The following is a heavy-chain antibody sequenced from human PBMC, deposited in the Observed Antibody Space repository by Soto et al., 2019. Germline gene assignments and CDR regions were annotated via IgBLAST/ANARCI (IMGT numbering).Heavy chain of an antibody. CDR1: GFSLSTSGMR. D-gene: IGHD6-13*01. CDR3: ARIRSSSTYFDY. Sequence: SGPTLVNPTQTLTLTCTFSGFSLSTSGMRVNWIRQPPGKALEWLARIDWDDDKFYSTSLKTRLTISKDTSKNQVVLTMTNMDPVDTATYYGARIRSSSTYFDYWGQGNLVAVYS. V-gene: IGHV2-70*04. CDR2: IDWDDDK. J-gene: IGHJ4*02.